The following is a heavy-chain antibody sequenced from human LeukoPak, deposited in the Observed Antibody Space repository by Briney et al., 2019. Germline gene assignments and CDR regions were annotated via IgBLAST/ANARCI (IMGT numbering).Heavy chain of an antibody. D-gene: IGHD2-2*01. CDR1: GFTFSSYS. V-gene: IGHV3-23*01. CDR3: AKDSTQVKHCSSTSCPEYYFDY. CDR2: ISGSGGST. J-gene: IGHJ4*02. Sequence: PGGSLRLSCAASGFTFSSYSMTWVRQAPGKGLEWVSAISGSGGSTYYADSVKGRFTISRDNSKNTLYLQMNSLRAEDTAVYYCAKDSTQVKHCSSTSCPEYYFDYWGQGTLVTVSS.